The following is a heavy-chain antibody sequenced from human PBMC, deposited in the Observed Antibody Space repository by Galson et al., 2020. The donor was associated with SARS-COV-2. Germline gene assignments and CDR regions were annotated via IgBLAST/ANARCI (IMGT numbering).Heavy chain of an antibody. Sequence: GGSLRLSCAASGFTFSSYAMSWVRRAPGKGLEWVSAISGSGGSTYYADSVKGRFTISRDNSKNTLYLQMNSLRAEDTAVYYCAKDVAAGYYYYYGMDVWGQGTTVTVSS. D-gene: IGHD2-15*01. CDR3: AKDVAAGYYYYYGMDV. V-gene: IGHV3-23*01. J-gene: IGHJ6*02. CDR2: ISGSGGST. CDR1: GFTFSSYA.